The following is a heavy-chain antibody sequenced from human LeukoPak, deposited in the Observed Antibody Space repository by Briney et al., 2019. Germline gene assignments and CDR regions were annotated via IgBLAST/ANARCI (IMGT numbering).Heavy chain of an antibody. CDR1: GFTFSSYE. V-gene: IGHV3-48*03. Sequence: PGGSLRLSCTASGFTFSSYEMNWVRQAPGKGLEWVSYISSSGSTIYYADSVKGRFTISRDNAKNSLYLQMNSLRAEDTAVYYCARSGPYSSGWPYFDYWGQGTLVTVSS. CDR2: ISSSGSTI. D-gene: IGHD6-19*01. CDR3: ARSGPYSSGWPYFDY. J-gene: IGHJ4*02.